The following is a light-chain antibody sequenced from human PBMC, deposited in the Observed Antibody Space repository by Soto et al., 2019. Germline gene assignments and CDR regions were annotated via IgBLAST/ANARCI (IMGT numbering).Light chain of an antibody. J-gene: IGKJ1*01. CDR3: QHYNSYSGT. Sequence: DIQMTQAPSTLSASVGDRVTITGRASQTISNWLAWYQQKTGKAPKLLIHGASSLESGVPSRFSGSGSGTEFTLTISRLQPDDFATYYCQHYNSYSGTFGQGTKVEIK. CDR2: GAS. CDR1: QTISNW. V-gene: IGKV1-5*03.